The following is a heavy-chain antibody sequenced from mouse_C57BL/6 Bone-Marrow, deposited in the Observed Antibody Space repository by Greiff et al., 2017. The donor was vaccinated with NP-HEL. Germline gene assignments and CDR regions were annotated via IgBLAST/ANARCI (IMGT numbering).Heavy chain of an antibody. Sequence: QVQLQQSGPELVKPGASVKISCTASGYAFSSSWMNWVKQRPGKGLEWIGRIYPGDGDTNYTGKFQGKATLTADKSSSTAYMQLTSLTSEDSAVYYCAPMDYCGSSPYWYYDVWGTGTTVTVSS. J-gene: IGHJ1*03. V-gene: IGHV1-82*01. D-gene: IGHD1-1*01. CDR1: GYAFSSSW. CDR3: APMDYCGSSPYWYYDV. CDR2: IYPGDGDT.